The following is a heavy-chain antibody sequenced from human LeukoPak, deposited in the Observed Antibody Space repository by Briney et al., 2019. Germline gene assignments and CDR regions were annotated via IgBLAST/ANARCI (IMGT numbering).Heavy chain of an antibody. CDR2: FDPEDGKT. CDR3: ATSPVLLWFGDS. D-gene: IGHD3-10*01. J-gene: IGHJ4*02. V-gene: IGHV1-24*01. Sequence: ASVKVSCQVSGYTLTELSMHWVRQAPGKGLEWMGGFDPEDGKTIYAQKFQGGVTMTEDTSTDTAYMELSSLRSEDTAVYYCATSPVLLWFGDSWGQGTLVTVSS. CDR1: GYTLTELS.